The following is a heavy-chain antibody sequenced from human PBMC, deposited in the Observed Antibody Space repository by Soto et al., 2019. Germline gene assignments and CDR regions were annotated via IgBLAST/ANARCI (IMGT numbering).Heavy chain of an antibody. V-gene: IGHV4-30-2*01. CDR3: ARGPPNTY. Sequence: QLQLQESGSGLVKPSQTLSLTCAVSGGAISRGCYSWSWIRQPPGKGMEWIGDIYHRGSTYYNPSLKSRVTISVDRSKNQFSLKLCSVTAADTAVYYCARGPPNTYWGQGTLVTVSS. CDR2: IYHRGST. D-gene: IGHD2-8*01. J-gene: IGHJ4*02. CDR1: GGAISRGCYS.